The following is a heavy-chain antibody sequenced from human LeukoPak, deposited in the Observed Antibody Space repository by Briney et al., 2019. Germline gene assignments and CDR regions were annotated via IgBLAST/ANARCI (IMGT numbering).Heavy chain of an antibody. D-gene: IGHD2-15*01. Sequence: SQTLSLTCAISGDSVSSNSAAWNWIRQSPSRGLEWLGRTYYRSKWYNDYAVSVKSRITINPDTSKNQFSLQLNSVAPEDTAVYYCARDLGDHRGGALDIWGQGTMVTVSS. CDR2: TYYRSKWYN. CDR1: GDSVSSNSAA. V-gene: IGHV6-1*01. J-gene: IGHJ3*02. CDR3: ARDLGDHRGGALDI.